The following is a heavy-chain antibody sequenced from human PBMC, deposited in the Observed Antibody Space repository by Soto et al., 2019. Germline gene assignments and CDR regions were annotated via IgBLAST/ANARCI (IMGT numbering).Heavy chain of an antibody. V-gene: IGHV4-59*08. CDR3: ARGNDYGDYFLFDP. Sequence: PSETLSLTCTVSGGSISSYYWSWIRQPPGKGLEWIGYIYYSGSTNYNPSLKSRVTISVDTSKNQFSLKLSSVTAADTAVYYRARGNDYGDYFLFDPWGQGTLVTVSS. D-gene: IGHD4-17*01. CDR1: GGSISSYY. J-gene: IGHJ5*02. CDR2: IYYSGST.